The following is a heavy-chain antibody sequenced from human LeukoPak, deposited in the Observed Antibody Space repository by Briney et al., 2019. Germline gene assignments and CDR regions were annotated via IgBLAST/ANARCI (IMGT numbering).Heavy chain of an antibody. D-gene: IGHD3-22*01. J-gene: IGHJ3*01. Sequence: GGSLRLSCEASGFTFGSYAMTWVRQAPGKGLDWVSVIGASGADTYYADSVKGRFTISRDNAKNTLYLHMRSLRAEDTAVYFCARRPRDSSGYYLGAFHAWGQGTTVTVSS. CDR1: GFTFGSYA. CDR3: ARRPRDSSGYYLGAFHA. V-gene: IGHV3-23*01. CDR2: IGASGADT.